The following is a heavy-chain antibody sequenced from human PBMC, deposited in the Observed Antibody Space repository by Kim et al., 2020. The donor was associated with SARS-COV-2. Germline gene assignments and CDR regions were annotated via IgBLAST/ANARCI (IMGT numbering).Heavy chain of an antibody. CDR2: IDPSDSYS. CDR3: ARHVYFGSSGFFFNAFDI. D-gene: IGHD3-22*01. CDR1: GYNFTTYW. Sequence: GESLKISCKGSGYNFTTYWINWVRQMPGKGLEWMGRIDPSDSYSDYSPSFQGHVTISADKSISTAYLQWNSLKASDTAMYYCARHVYFGSSGFFFNAFDIWSPGTMVTVSS. V-gene: IGHV5-10-1*01. J-gene: IGHJ3*02.